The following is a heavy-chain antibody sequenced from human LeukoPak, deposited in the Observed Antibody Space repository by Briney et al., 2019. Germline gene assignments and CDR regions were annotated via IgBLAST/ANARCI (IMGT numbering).Heavy chain of an antibody. V-gene: IGHV3-30*03. J-gene: IGHJ4*02. CDR3: ARDFRPGSPDYLDY. D-gene: IGHD1-14*01. CDR1: GFSFSGYG. CDR2: ISTGGGIQ. Sequence: PGNSLRLSCAVSGFSFSGYGTHWVRQAPGKGLEWVAVISTGGGIQLYADSVKGRFTISSDNSKNTVYLQMRTLRVEDTAVYYCARDFRPGSPDYLDYWGQGTLVTVSS.